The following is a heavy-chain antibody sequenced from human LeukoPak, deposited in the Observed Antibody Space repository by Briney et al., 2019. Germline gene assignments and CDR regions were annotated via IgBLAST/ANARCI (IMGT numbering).Heavy chain of an antibody. D-gene: IGHD3-3*01. CDR3: AKGQAPNRFGTLDY. V-gene: IGHV3-23*01. J-gene: IGHJ4*02. CDR1: GFTFSSCD. Sequence: PGGSLRLSCGVSGFTFSSCDMRGVRQAPGKGLEWVSSISGSGGNTYYADSVKGRFTISRDNSKNTLFLQMNSLRGGDPAVYYRAKGQAPNRFGTLDYWGQGTLVTVSS. CDR2: ISGSGGNT.